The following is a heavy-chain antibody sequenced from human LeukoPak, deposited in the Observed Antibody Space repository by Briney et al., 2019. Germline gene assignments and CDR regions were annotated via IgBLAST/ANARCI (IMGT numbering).Heavy chain of an antibody. J-gene: IGHJ4*02. CDR1: GFTFSSNY. D-gene: IGHD3/OR15-3a*01. V-gene: IGHV3-66*01. CDR2: IYSGGST. CDR3: ARVNRVDYLHPLDY. Sequence: PGRSLRLSCAASGFTFSSNYMSWVRQAPGKGLEWVSVIYSGGSTYYADSVKGRFTISRDNSKNTLYLQMNSLRAEDTAVYYCARVNRVDYLHPLDYWGQGTLVTVSS.